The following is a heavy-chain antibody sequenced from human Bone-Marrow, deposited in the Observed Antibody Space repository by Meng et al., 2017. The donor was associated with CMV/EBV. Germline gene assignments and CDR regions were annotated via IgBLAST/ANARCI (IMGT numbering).Heavy chain of an antibody. CDR1: GFTFSSYG. V-gene: IGHV3-30*02. CDR2: IRYDGSNK. J-gene: IGHJ4*02. CDR3: ARDMNFDWYFHPRNDY. Sequence: GESLKISCAASGFTFSSYGMHWVRQAPGKGLEWVAFIRYDGSNKYYADSVKGRFTISRDNAKNSLYLQMNSLRAEDTAVYYCARDMNFDWYFHPRNDYWGQGTLVAVSS. D-gene: IGHD3-9*01.